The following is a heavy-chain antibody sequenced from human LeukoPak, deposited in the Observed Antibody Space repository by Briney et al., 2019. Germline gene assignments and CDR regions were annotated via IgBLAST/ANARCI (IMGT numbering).Heavy chain of an antibody. CDR3: AGDRSPYDSSGYYLDF. V-gene: IGHV3-48*02. J-gene: IGHJ4*02. CDR1: GFSFSSYS. D-gene: IGHD3-22*01. Sequence: PGGSLRLSCAASGFSFSSYSMNWVRQSPGKGLEWVSYISGRTGIIYYGDSVKGRFTISRDNAKNSLYLQMNSLRDEDTAVYYCAGDRSPYDSSGYYLDFWGQGTLVTVSS. CDR2: ISGRTGII.